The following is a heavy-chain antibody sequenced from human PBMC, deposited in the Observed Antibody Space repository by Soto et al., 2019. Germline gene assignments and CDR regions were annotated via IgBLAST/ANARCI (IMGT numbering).Heavy chain of an antibody. V-gene: IGHV3-23*01. CDR2: ISGSGGST. CDR1: GFTFSSYA. D-gene: IGHD2-15*01. J-gene: IGHJ6*03. CDR3: AKESGSYYYYYMDV. Sequence: PGGSLRLSCAASGFTFSSYAMSWVRQAPGKGLEWVSAISGSGGSTYYADSVKGRFAISRDNSKNTLYLQMNSLRAEDTAVYYCAKESGSYYYYYMDVWGKGTTVTVSS.